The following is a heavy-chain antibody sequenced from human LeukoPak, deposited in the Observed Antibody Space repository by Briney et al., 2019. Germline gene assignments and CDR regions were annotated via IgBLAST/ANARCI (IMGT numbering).Heavy chain of an antibody. CDR1: GGSFSGYY. J-gene: IGHJ4*02. CDR3: ARDNEAAARAYDY. V-gene: IGHV4-34*01. D-gene: IGHD6-13*01. Sequence: SETLSLTCAVYGGSFSGYYWSWIRQPPGKGLEWIGEINHSGSTNYNPSLKSRVTMSVDTSKNQFSLKLSSVTAADTAVYYCARDNEAAARAYDYWGQGTLVTVSS. CDR2: INHSGST.